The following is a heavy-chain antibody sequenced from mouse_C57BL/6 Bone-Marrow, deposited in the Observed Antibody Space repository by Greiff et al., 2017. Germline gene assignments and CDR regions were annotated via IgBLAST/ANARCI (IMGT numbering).Heavy chain of an antibody. D-gene: IGHD1-1*01. J-gene: IGHJ1*03. V-gene: IGHV1-85*01. CDR1: GYTFTSYD. CDR2: IYPGDGST. Sequence: QVQLQQSGPELVKPGASVKLSCKASGYTFTSYDINWVKQRPGQGLEWIGWIYPGDGSTKYNEKFKGKATLTVDTSSSTAYMELHSLTSEDSAVYFCARLECDGSSGDWYFDVWGTGTTVTVSS. CDR3: ARLECDGSSGDWYFDV.